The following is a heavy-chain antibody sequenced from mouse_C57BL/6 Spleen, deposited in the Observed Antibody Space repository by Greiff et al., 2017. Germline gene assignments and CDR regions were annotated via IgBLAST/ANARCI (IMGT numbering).Heavy chain of an antibody. Sequence: QVQLQQSGAELAKPGASVKLSCKASGYTFPSYWMHWVKQRPGQGLEWIGYINPSSGYTKYNQKFKDKATLTADKSSSTAYMQLSSLTYEDSAVYYCAMGDYDDYYAMDYWGQGTSVTVSS. CDR2: INPSSGYT. D-gene: IGHD2-4*01. J-gene: IGHJ4*01. CDR3: AMGDYDDYYAMDY. V-gene: IGHV1-7*01. CDR1: GYTFPSYW.